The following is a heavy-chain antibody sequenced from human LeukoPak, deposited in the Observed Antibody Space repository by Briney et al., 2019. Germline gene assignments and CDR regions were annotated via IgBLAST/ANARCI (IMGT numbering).Heavy chain of an antibody. CDR1: GFTFSSYG. CDR2: ISYDGSNK. J-gene: IGHJ4*02. CDR3: AKDEHTNQEHYFDY. Sequence: GRSLRLSCAASGFTFSSYGMHWVRQAPGKGLEWVAVISYDGSNKYYADSVKGRFTISRDNSKNTLYLQMTSLRAEDTAVYYCAKDEHTNQEHYFDYWGQGTLVTVSS. D-gene: IGHD1-14*01. V-gene: IGHV3-30*18.